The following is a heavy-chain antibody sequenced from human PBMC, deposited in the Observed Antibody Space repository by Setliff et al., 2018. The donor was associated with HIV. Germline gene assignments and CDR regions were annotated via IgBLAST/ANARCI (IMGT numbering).Heavy chain of an antibody. D-gene: IGHD1-26*01. V-gene: IGHV3-21*01. J-gene: IGHJ6*03. CDR2: ISSSSSSV. CDR1: GFTFSGYS. Sequence: GGSLRLSCGASGFTFSGYSMSWVRQAPGKGLEWVSCISSSSSSVYYADSVKGRFTISRDDAKNSLYLQMSSLRAEDTAVYYCVRLVELHYYYYYMDVWGKGTTVTVSS. CDR3: VRLVELHYYYYYMDV.